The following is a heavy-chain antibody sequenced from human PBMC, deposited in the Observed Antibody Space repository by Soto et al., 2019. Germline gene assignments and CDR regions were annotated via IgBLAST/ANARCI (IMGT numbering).Heavy chain of an antibody. CDR3: ARAERYNYAYSFDY. Sequence: SQTLSLTCAISGDSVSRNSGAWNWIRQSPSRGLEWLGRTYYRSKWYNDYAVSVKSRIIINPDTSKNQFSLQLNSVTPEDTAVYYCARAERYNYAYSFDYWGQGTLVTVSS. CDR1: GDSVSRNSGA. CDR2: TYYRSKWYN. J-gene: IGHJ4*02. D-gene: IGHD5-18*01. V-gene: IGHV6-1*01.